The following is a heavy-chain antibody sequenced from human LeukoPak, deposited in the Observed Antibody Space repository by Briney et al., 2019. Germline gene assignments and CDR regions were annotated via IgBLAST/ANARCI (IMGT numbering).Heavy chain of an antibody. CDR2: INQDGSEK. D-gene: IGHD6-13*01. CDR3: ATRIAAAGSFDY. CDR1: GFTFSSFY. Sequence: GGSLRLSCVVSGFTFSSFYMNWVRQAPGKGLEWVANINQDGSEKYYVDSVKGRFTISRDNAKNSLYLQMNSLRAEDTAVYYCATRIAAAGSFDYWGQGTLVTVSS. V-gene: IGHV3-7*01. J-gene: IGHJ4*02.